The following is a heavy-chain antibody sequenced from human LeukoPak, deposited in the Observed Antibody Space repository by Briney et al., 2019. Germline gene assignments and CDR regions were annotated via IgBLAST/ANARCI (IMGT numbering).Heavy chain of an antibody. CDR2: MNPNSGNT. J-gene: IGHJ6*02. CDR3: ARGPYSIGYCSSTSCFYGMDV. Sequence: ASVKVSCKASGYTFTSYDINWVRQATGQGLEWMGWMNPNSGNTGYAQKFQGRVTMTRNTSISTAYMELSSLRSEDTAVYYCARGPYSIGYCSSTSCFYGMDVWGQGTTVTVSS. V-gene: IGHV1-8*01. D-gene: IGHD2-2*01. CDR1: GYTFTSYD.